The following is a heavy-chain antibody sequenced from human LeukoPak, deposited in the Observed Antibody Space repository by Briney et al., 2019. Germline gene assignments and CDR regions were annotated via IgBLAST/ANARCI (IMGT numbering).Heavy chain of an antibody. Sequence: SETLSLTCTVSGGSISSYYWSWIRQPPGKGLEYIGYISYSGSTVYNPSLNSRVTISVDTSKNQFSLKVRSVTAADTAVYYCARGDWYFDYWGQGTLVTVSS. D-gene: IGHD3/OR15-3a*01. CDR2: ISYSGST. V-gene: IGHV4-59*01. J-gene: IGHJ4*02. CDR3: ARGDWYFDY. CDR1: GGSISSYY.